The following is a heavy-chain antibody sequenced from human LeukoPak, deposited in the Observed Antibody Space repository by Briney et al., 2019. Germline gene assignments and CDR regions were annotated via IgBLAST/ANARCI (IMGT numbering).Heavy chain of an antibody. Sequence: PSETLSLTCTVSGGSISSYYWRWIRQPPGKGLEWIGYIYYSGSTNYNPSHKSRVTISVDTAKNLYSLKLSSVTAVDTAVYYCARRKCSWIARSGSLDAFDIWGQGAMVTVSS. CDR2: IYYSGST. J-gene: IGHJ3*02. CDR3: ARRKCSWIARSGSLDAFDI. CDR1: GGSISSYY. V-gene: IGHV4-59*01. D-gene: IGHD1-26*01.